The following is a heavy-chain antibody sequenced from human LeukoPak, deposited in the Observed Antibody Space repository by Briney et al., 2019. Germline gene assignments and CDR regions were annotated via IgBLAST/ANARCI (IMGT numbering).Heavy chain of an antibody. CDR3: ARSNDLNTYHYDSSGRSGFDP. CDR2: IYYSGST. J-gene: IGHJ5*02. Sequence: SETLSLTCTVSGGSISSYYWSWIRQPPGKGLEWIGYIYYSGSTNYNPSLKSRVTISVDTSKNQFSLKLSSVTAADTAVYYCARSNDLNTYHYDSSGRSGFDPWGQGTLVTVSS. CDR1: GGSISSYY. V-gene: IGHV4-59*01. D-gene: IGHD3-22*01.